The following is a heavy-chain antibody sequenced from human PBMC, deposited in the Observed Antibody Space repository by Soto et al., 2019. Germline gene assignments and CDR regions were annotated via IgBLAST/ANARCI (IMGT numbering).Heavy chain of an antibody. D-gene: IGHD3-10*01. J-gene: IGHJ6*02. CDR1: GYTFTGYY. V-gene: IGHV1-2*04. CDR3: ARDHGSGSYYIGDYGMDV. Sequence: QVQLVQSGAEVKKPGASVKVSCKASGYTFTGYYMHWVRQAPGQGLEWMGWINPNSGGTNYAQKFQSWVTMTRDTSISTAYMELSRLRSDDTAVYYCARDHGSGSYYIGDYGMDVWGQGTTVTVSS. CDR2: INPNSGGT.